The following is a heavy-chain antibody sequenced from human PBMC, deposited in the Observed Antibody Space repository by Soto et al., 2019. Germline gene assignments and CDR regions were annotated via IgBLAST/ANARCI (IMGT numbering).Heavy chain of an antibody. V-gene: IGHV3-21*01. D-gene: IGHD6-13*01. Sequence: GGSLRLSCAASGFTFSSYSMNWVRQAPGKGLEWVSSISSSSSYIYYADSVKGRFTISRDNAKNSLYLQMNSLRAEDTAVYYCARDLGIAAAGSAGYYYYMDVWGKGTTVTVSS. J-gene: IGHJ6*03. CDR2: ISSSSSYI. CDR1: GFTFSSYS. CDR3: ARDLGIAAAGSAGYYYYMDV.